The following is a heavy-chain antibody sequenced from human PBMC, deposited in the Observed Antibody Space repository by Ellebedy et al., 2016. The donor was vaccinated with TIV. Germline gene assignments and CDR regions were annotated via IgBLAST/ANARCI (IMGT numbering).Heavy chain of an antibody. CDR2: INPDGSEK. V-gene: IGHV3-7*01. J-gene: IGHJ4*02. D-gene: IGHD3-16*01. Sequence: GGSLRLXCAASGFIFSGSWMGWVRQAPGKGLEWVANINPDGSEKCYVDSVKGRFTISRDNVKNSLSLQMNSLRTEDTSVYYCASDPCFGAIDYWGQGALVTVSS. CDR1: GFIFSGSW. CDR3: ASDPCFGAIDY.